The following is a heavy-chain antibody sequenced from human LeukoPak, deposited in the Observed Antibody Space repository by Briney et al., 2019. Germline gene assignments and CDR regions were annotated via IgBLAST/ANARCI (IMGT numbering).Heavy chain of an antibody. Sequence: GGSLRLSCVGSGFSFSNYSLNWVRQTPGKGLEWVSAMSSSDDGRYYAASVRGRFTISRDTSRSTLYLQMNSLRAEDAAVYYCAKAPVTSCRGAFCYPFDYWGQGTLVTVSS. CDR2: MSSSDDGR. CDR3: AKAPVTSCRGAFCYPFDY. CDR1: GFSFSNYS. J-gene: IGHJ4*02. V-gene: IGHV3-23*01. D-gene: IGHD2-15*01.